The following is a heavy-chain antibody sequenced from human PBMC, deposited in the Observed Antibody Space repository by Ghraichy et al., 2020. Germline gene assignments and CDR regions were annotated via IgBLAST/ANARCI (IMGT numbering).Heavy chain of an antibody. V-gene: IGHV3-23*01. CDR1: GFTFSSYA. CDR3: AKWGIAVAGTHLAFDI. Sequence: GTLNISCAASGFTFSSYAMSWVRQAPGKGLEWVSAISGSGGSTYYTDSVKGRFTISRDNSKNTLYLQMNSLRAEDTAVYYCAKWGIAVAGTHLAFDIWGQGTMVTVSS. J-gene: IGHJ3*02. CDR2: ISGSGGST. D-gene: IGHD6-19*01.